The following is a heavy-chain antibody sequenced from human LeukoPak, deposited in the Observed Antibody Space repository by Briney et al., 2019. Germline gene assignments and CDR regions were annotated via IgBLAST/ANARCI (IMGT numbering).Heavy chain of an antibody. V-gene: IGHV4-39*01. CDR1: GGSISSSSYY. CDR2: IYYSGST. Sequence: PSETLSLTCTVSGGSISSSSYYWGWIRQPPGKGLEWIGSIYYSGSTYYNPSLKSRVTISVDTSKNQFSLKLSSVTAADTAVYYCARLARRHCYDSSGYFSWGQGTLVTVSS. D-gene: IGHD3-22*01. J-gene: IGHJ5*02. CDR3: ARLARRHCYDSSGYFS.